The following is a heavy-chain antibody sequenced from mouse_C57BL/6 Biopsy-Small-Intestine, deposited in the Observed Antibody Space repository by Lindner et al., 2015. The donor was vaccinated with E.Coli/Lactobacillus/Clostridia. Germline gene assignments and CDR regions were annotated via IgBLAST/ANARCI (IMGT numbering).Heavy chain of an antibody. CDR1: GYTFTGYF. J-gene: IGHJ4*01. D-gene: IGHD1-3*01. Sequence: SVKASCKASGYTFTGYFWIGFDRPPDKGLSGWDGSTLTVVTQSMHTTFRAGSTLTRDTSIGTAHMEVTGLQSDDTAVYYCARGGSISGTSSPWFDPWGQGTLVTVSS. V-gene: IGHV1-72*04. CDR3: ARGGSISGTSSPWFDP. CDR2: STLTVVT.